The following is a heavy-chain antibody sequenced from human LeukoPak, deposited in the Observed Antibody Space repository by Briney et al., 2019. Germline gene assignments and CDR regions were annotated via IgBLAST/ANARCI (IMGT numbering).Heavy chain of an antibody. J-gene: IGHJ6*02. D-gene: IGHD2-15*01. CDR1: GGSFSGYY. CDR3: AREKRWGMDV. Sequence: PSETLSLTCAVYGGSFSGYYWSWIRQPPGKGLEWIGEINHSGSTNYNPSLKSRVTISVDTSKNQFSLKLSSVTAADTAVYYCAREKRWGMDVWGQGTTVTVSS. V-gene: IGHV4-34*01. CDR2: INHSGST.